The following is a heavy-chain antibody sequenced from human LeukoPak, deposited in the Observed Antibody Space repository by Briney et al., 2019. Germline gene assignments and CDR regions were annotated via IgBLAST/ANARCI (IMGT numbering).Heavy chain of an antibody. J-gene: IGHJ4*02. CDR3: TTEDSSGYYGDYFDY. Sequence: GGSLRLSCAASGFTFSNAWMNWVRQAPGKGLEWVGHIKRKTDGGTTDYAAPVKGRFSISRDDSKKTLYLQMNSLKTEDTAVYYCTTEDSSGYYGDYFDYWGQGTLVTVSS. V-gene: IGHV3-15*01. CDR1: GFTFSNAW. CDR2: IKRKTDGGTT. D-gene: IGHD3-22*01.